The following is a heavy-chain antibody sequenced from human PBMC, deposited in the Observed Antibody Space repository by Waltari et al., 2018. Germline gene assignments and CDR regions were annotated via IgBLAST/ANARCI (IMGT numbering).Heavy chain of an antibody. D-gene: IGHD3-10*01. CDR1: GCPVSRYA. V-gene: IGHV3-48*03. CDR3: ARQSRGVPHYYYYGMDV. J-gene: IGHJ6*02. CDR2: SSSSGSTI. Sequence: EVHLVESGVGLVRPGGSLGLSCAAPGCPVSRYARTWVRQAPGKGLEWVSYSSSSGSTIYYADSVKGRFTISRDNAKNSLYLQMNSLRAEDTAVYYCARQSRGVPHYYYYGMDVWGQGTTVTVSS.